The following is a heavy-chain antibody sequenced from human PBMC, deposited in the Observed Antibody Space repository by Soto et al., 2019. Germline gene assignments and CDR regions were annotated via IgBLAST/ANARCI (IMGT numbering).Heavy chain of an antibody. D-gene: IGHD2-2*01. J-gene: IGHJ5*02. Sequence: SETLSLTCTVSGGSISSSSYYWGWIRQPPGKGLEWIGSIYYSGSTYYNPSLKSRVTISVDTSKNQFSLKLSSVTAADTAVYYCARGGGYCSSTSCYLYWFDPWGQGNLVTVSS. CDR3: ARGGGYCSSTSCYLYWFDP. CDR1: GGSISSSSYY. CDR2: IYYSGST. V-gene: IGHV4-39*07.